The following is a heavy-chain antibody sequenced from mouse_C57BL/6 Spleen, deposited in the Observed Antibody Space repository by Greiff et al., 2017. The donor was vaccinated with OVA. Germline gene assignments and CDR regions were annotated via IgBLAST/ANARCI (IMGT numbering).Heavy chain of an antibody. Sequence: LVESGAELVKPGASVKISCKASGYAFSSYWMNWVKQRPGKGLEWIGQIYPGDGDTNYNGKFKGKATLTADKSSSTAYMQLSSLTSEDSAVYFCASLDGSSPAWFAYWGQGTLVTVSA. V-gene: IGHV1-80*01. CDR1: GYAFSSYW. CDR3: ASLDGSSPAWFAY. J-gene: IGHJ3*01. D-gene: IGHD1-1*01. CDR2: IYPGDGDT.